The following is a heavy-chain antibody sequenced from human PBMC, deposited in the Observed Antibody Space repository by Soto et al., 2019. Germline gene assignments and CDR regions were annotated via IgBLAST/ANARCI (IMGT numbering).Heavy chain of an antibody. CDR1: GGTFSSYA. V-gene: IGHV1-69*13. CDR3: AINWNDGEHYFDY. D-gene: IGHD1-1*01. CDR2: IIPIFGTA. J-gene: IGHJ4*02. Sequence: GASVKVSCKASGGTFSSYAISWVRQAPGQGLEWMGGIIPIFGTANYAQKFQGRVTITADESTSTAYMELSSLRSEDTAVYYCAINWNDGEHYFDYWGQGTLVTVSS.